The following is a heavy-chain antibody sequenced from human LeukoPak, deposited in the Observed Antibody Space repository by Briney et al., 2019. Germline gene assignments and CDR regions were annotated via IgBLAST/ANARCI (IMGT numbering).Heavy chain of an antibody. J-gene: IGHJ5*02. D-gene: IGHD3-10*01. CDR3: ASDLGGIGRGVIKA. CDR1: GFXFSSYA. CDR2: ISGSGVNT. Sequence: PGGSLRLSRVASGFXFSSYAINWVRQAPGKGLEWVSGISGSGVNTYYVDSVKGRFTISRDNSKNTLYLQMNGLRAEDTAVYYCASDLGGIGRGVIKASGQGTLVSVCS. V-gene: IGHV3-23*01.